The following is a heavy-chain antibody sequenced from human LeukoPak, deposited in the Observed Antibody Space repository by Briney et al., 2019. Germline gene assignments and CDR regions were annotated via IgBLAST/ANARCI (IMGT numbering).Heavy chain of an antibody. Sequence: GGSLRLSCAASGFTFSDYYMSWIRQAPGKGLEWVSYISSSGSTIYYADSVKGRFTISRDNAKNSLYLQMNSPRAEDTAVYYCARDLSRTGTTAFAFDIWGHGTMVTVSS. CDR3: ARDLSRTGTTAFAFDI. D-gene: IGHD1-7*01. CDR2: ISSSGSTI. CDR1: GFTFSDYY. J-gene: IGHJ3*02. V-gene: IGHV3-11*01.